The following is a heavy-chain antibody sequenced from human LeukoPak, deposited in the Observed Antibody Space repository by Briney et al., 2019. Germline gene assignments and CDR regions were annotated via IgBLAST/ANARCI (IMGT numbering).Heavy chain of an antibody. V-gene: IGHV3-74*01. CDR1: GFTFSSYW. CDR2: IASDGSST. CDR3: ARVGTAMVNRYYGMDV. D-gene: IGHD5-18*01. J-gene: IGHJ6*02. Sequence: GGSLRLSCAASGFTFSSYWMNWVRRAPGKGLVWVSRIASDGSSTTYADSVKGRFSISRDNAKNTLYLQMNSLRVEDTAVYYCARVGTAMVNRYYGMDVWGQGTTVTVSS.